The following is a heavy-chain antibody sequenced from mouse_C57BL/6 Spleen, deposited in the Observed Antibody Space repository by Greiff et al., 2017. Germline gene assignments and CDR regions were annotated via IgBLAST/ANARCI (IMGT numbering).Heavy chain of an antibody. J-gene: IGHJ4*01. CDR3: AREAGDDGYHYAMDY. Sequence: QVQLQQSGPELVKPGASVKISCKASGYAFSSSWMNWVKQRPGKGLEWIGRIYPGDGDTNYNGKFKGKATLTADKSSSTAYMQLSSLTSEDSAVYFCAREAGDDGYHYAMDYWGQGTSVTVSS. V-gene: IGHV1-82*01. CDR2: IYPGDGDT. CDR1: GYAFSSSW. D-gene: IGHD2-3*01.